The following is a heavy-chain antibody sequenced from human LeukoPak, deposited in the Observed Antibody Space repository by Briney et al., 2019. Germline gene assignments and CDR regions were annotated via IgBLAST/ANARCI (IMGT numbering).Heavy chain of an antibody. CDR1: SGSISTYY. J-gene: IGHJ4*02. CDR3: ARGGGYASPIGY. CDR2: IYHSGNT. D-gene: IGHD5-12*01. Sequence: SETLSLTCTLSSGSISTYYWSWIRQPPGKGLEWIRYIYHSGNTNYNPSLKSRVTISVDTSKNQFCLKLSSVTAADTAVYYCARGGGYASPIGYWGQGAPVTVSS. V-gene: IGHV4-59*01.